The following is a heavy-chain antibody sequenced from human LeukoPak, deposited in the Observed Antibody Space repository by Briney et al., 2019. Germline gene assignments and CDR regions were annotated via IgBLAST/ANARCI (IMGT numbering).Heavy chain of an antibody. Sequence: ASVKVSYKASGYTFTSYGIIWVGQAPGQGREGMGWISAYNGNTNYAQKLQGRVTMTTDTSTSTAYMELRSLRSDDTAVYYCARDLVSSSGMDVWGQGTTVTVSS. J-gene: IGHJ6*02. D-gene: IGHD6-13*01. CDR3: ARDLVSSSGMDV. CDR1: GYTFTSYG. V-gene: IGHV1-18*01. CDR2: ISAYNGNT.